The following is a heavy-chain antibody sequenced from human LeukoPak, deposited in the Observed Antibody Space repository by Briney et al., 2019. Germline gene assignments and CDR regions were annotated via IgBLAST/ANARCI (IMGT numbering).Heavy chain of an antibody. V-gene: IGHV4-4*07. CDR1: GGSISSYY. Sequence: SETLSLTCTVSGGSISSYYWSWIRQPAGKGLEWIGRIYTSGSTNYNPSLKSRVTMSVDTSKNQFSLKLSSVTAADTAVYYCARLAAEPPASYYYYYMDVWGKGTTVTISS. J-gene: IGHJ6*03. CDR2: IYTSGST. D-gene: IGHD6-13*01. CDR3: ARLAAEPPASYYYYYMDV.